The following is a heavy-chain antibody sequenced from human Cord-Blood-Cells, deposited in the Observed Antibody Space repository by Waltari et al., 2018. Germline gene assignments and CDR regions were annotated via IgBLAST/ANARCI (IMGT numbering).Heavy chain of an antibody. J-gene: IGHJ3*02. CDR1: GGSISSTNG. V-gene: IGHV4-4*02. D-gene: IGHD3-22*01. CDR3: NSRSDSSGYYGVDI. CDR2: IYHSGST. Sequence: QVQLQESGPGLVKPSGTLSLTCAVSGGSISSTNGWRWVRQPPGKGLEWIGEIYHSGSTNYNPSLKSRVTISVDKSKNQFSLKLSSVTAADTAVYYCNSRSDSSGYYGVDIWGQGTMVTVSS.